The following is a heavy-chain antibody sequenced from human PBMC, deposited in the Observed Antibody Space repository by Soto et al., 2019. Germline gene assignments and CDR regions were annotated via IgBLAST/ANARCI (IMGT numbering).Heavy chain of an antibody. CDR1: GYTFASYY. J-gene: IGHJ6*03. V-gene: IGHV1-46*03. Sequence: ASVKVSCKASGYTFASYYIHWVRQAPGQGLEWMGIINPSAGSTNYAQKFQGRVTMTRDTSTSTVYMELSSLRSEDTAVYFCARIPTYGRYMDVWGQGTTVTVSS. CDR3: ARIPTYGRYMDV. D-gene: IGHD3-10*01. CDR2: INPSAGST.